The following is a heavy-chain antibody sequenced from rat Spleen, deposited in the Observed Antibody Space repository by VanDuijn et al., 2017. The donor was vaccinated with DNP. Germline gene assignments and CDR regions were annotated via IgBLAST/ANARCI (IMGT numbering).Heavy chain of an antibody. CDR2: ISYDGSST. V-gene: IGHV5-7*01. J-gene: IGHJ4*01. D-gene: IGHD1-11*01. CDR3: ARALRRTVFAMDA. Sequence: EVQLVESGGGLVQPGRSLKLSCVVSGMVFSDYHMAWVRQGPKQGLEWVATISYDGSSTSYRDSVKGRFTMSRDNAKSTLYLQMDSLRSEDTATYYCARALRRTVFAMDAWGQGTSVTVSS. CDR1: GMVFSDYH.